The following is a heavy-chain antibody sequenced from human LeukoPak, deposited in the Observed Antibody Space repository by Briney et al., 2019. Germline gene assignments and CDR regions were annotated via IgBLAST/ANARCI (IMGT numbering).Heavy chain of an antibody. CDR2: ISSSSSYI. Sequence: GGSLRLSCAASGFTFSSYAMSWVRQAPGKGLEWVSSISSSSSYIYYADSVKGRFTISRDNAKNSLYLQMNSLRAEDTAVYYCARVGADIVVVPAATPDYWGQGTLVTVSS. D-gene: IGHD2-2*01. J-gene: IGHJ4*02. CDR1: GFTFSSYA. V-gene: IGHV3-21*01. CDR3: ARVGADIVVVPAATPDY.